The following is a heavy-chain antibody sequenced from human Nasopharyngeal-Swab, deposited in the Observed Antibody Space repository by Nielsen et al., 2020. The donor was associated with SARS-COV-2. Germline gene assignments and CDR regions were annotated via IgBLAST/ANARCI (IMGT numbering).Heavy chain of an antibody. V-gene: IGHV4-31*02. CDR2: ITYNGNT. CDR3: ASGHTNGYPYHSYYYMDV. Sequence: WIHQPPGKGLEWIAFITYNGNTYYDPSLKSRVSLSLDTSGNQISLNLTAVTAADTAVYYCASGHTNGYPYHSYYYMDVWGKGTTVTVSS. D-gene: IGHD2-8*01. J-gene: IGHJ6*03.